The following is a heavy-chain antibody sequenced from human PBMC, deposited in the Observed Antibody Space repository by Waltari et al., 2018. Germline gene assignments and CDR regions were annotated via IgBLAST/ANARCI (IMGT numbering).Heavy chain of an antibody. CDR3: ARSARFLEWLSPRGYFDY. D-gene: IGHD3-3*01. V-gene: IGHV4-34*01. J-gene: IGHJ4*02. CDR2: INHSGST. CDR1: GGSFSGYY. Sequence: QVQLQQWGAGLLKPSETLSPTCAVYGGSFSGYYWSWLRQPPGKGLEWIGEINHSGSTNYNPSLKSRVTISIDTPRKQFSLKLRSVTAADTAVYYCARSARFLEWLSPRGYFDYWGQGTLVTVSS.